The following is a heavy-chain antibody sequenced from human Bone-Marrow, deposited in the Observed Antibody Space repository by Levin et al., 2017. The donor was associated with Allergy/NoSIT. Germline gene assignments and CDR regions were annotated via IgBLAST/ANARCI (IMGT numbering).Heavy chain of an antibody. CDR2: ISYSGSI. Sequence: SQTLSLTCAVSGVSISSSTTYYWGWIRQPPGKGLEWVGSISYSGSIYSNPSLKSRVTLSFDTSKNQFSLNLNSVTAADTGVYYCARSILIRAYYYYSYMDVWGKGATVTVSS. J-gene: IGHJ6*03. D-gene: IGHD3-3*02. CDR1: GVSISSSTTYY. V-gene: IGHV4-39*01. CDR3: ARSILIRAYYYYSYMDV.